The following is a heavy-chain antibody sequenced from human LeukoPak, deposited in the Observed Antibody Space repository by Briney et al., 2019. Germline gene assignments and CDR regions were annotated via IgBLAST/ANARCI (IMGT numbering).Heavy chain of an antibody. Sequence: SETLSLTCTVSGGSISSSSTYYWGCIRQPPGKGLECIGSVFYSGRPYYNPSLKSRVTISVDTSKNQFSLKLRYVTTADTAVYYCARTNYGDYGTGNNWFDPWGQGGLVTVSS. J-gene: IGHJ5*02. CDR1: GGSISSSSTYY. V-gene: IGHV4-39*07. CDR2: VFYSGRP. CDR3: ARTNYGDYGTGNNWFDP. D-gene: IGHD4-17*01.